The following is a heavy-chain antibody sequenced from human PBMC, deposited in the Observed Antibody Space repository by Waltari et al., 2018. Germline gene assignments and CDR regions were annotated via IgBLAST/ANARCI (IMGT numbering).Heavy chain of an antibody. Sequence: EVQLVDSGGGLVQPGGSLRISWAASGFTFSSSWMDWVRQAPGRGLEWVANIKEDGSEKYYVDSVKGRFIISRDNAKNSLYLQMTSLRVEDTAVYYCSRRLDAWGQGTTVTVSS. CDR2: IKEDGSEK. V-gene: IGHV3-7*01. CDR1: GFTFSSSW. J-gene: IGHJ6*02. CDR3: SRRLDA.